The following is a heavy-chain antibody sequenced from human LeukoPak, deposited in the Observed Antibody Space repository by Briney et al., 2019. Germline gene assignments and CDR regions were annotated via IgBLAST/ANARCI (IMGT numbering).Heavy chain of an antibody. V-gene: IGHV4-59*01. Sequence: SETLSLTCTVSGDSISNYYWNWIRQPPGKGLEWIGYIYYTGSTNYNPSLKSRVTMSVDTSKNQFTLNLKFVTPEDTAVYYCARNLIPEQLVLNFWGQGTLVTASS. CDR1: GDSISNYY. D-gene: IGHD6-13*01. CDR2: IYYTGST. CDR3: ARNLIPEQLVLNF. J-gene: IGHJ4*02.